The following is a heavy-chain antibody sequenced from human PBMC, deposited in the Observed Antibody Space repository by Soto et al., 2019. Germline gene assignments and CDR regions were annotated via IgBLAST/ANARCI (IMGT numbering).Heavy chain of an antibody. CDR1: GYTFTGYY. J-gene: IGHJ4*02. Sequence: GASVKVSCKASGYTFTGYYMHWVRQAPGQGLEWMGWINPNSGGTNYAQKFQGRVTMTRDTSISTAYMELSRLRSDDTAVYYCARDLSEREGGYFDYWGQGTLLTVSS. CDR2: INPNSGGT. D-gene: IGHD6-25*01. V-gene: IGHV1-2*02. CDR3: ARDLSEREGGYFDY.